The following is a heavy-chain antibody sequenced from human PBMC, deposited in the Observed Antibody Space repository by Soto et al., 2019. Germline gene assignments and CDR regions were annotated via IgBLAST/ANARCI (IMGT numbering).Heavy chain of an antibody. CDR1: GFTFSSYW. Sequence: GGSLRLSCAASGFTFSSYWMSWVRQAPGKGLEWVANIKQDGSEKYYVDSVKGRFTISRDNAKNSLYLQMNSLRAEDTAVYYCARDPYNYGSGYFDYWGQGTLVTVSS. V-gene: IGHV3-7*01. CDR2: IKQDGSEK. CDR3: ARDPYNYGSGYFDY. J-gene: IGHJ4*02. D-gene: IGHD3-10*01.